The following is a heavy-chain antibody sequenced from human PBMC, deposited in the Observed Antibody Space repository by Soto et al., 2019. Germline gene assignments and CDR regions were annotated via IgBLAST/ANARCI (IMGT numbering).Heavy chain of an antibody. CDR1: GFTFSSYG. CDR3: AKDRPIAVAGTGSGMDV. D-gene: IGHD6-19*01. J-gene: IGHJ6*02. V-gene: IGHV3-30*18. Sequence: SLRLSCAASGFTFSSYGMHWVRQAPGKGLEWVAVISYDGSNKYYADSVKGRFTISRDNSKNTLYLQMNSLRAEDTAVYYCAKDRPIAVAGTGSGMDVWGQGTTVTVSS. CDR2: ISYDGSNK.